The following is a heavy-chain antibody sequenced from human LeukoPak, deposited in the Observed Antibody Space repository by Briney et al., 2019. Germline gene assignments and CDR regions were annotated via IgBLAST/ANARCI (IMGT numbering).Heavy chain of an antibody. CDR1: GGSFSGYY. CDR3: ARDLGRGYCGGDCYPGTFDY. D-gene: IGHD2-21*01. CDR2: INHSGST. V-gene: IGHV4-34*01. J-gene: IGHJ4*02. Sequence: SETLSLTCAVYGGSFSGYYWSWIRQPPGKGLEWIGEINHSGSTNCNPSLKSRVTISVDTSKNQFSLKLSSVTAADTAVYYCARDLGRGYCGGDCYPGTFDYWSQGTLVTVSS.